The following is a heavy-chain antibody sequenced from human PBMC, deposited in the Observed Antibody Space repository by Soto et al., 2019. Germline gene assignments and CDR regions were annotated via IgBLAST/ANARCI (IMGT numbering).Heavy chain of an antibody. D-gene: IGHD6-13*01. CDR3: ANGAAVGTFDY. CDR2: ISSSGSST. V-gene: IGHV3-23*01. Sequence: EVQLLESGGGLVQPGGSLRLSCVGSRSTFRSYAMSWVRQAPGKGLEWVSTISSSGSSTYYADSVKGRFTISRDNSKKTLYLQVNSLRAEDTAVYYCANGAAVGTFDYWGQGTLVTVSS. CDR1: RSTFRSYA. J-gene: IGHJ4*02.